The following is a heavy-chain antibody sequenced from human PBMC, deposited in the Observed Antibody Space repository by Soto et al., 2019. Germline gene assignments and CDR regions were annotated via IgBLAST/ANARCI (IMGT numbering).Heavy chain of an antibody. CDR1: GYTFTSYA. V-gene: IGHV1-3*01. CDR2: INAGNGYT. D-gene: IGHD3-10*01. J-gene: IGHJ6*03. CDR3: ARGVFYYGSGSYNYYYYMDV. Sequence: QVQLVQSGAEVKKPGASVKVSCKASGYTFTSYAMHWVRQAPGQRLEWMAWINAGNGYTKYSQKFQGRVTITRDTSASTAYMDLSSLRSEDTAVYYCARGVFYYGSGSYNYYYYMDVWGKGTTVTVSS.